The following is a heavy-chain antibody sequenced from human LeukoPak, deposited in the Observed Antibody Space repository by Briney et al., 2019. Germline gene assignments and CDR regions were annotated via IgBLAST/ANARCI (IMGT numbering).Heavy chain of an antibody. CDR3: ARAPLYYYDFWSGPDY. V-gene: IGHV4-34*01. Sequence: PSETLSLTCAVYGGSFSGYHWSWIRQPPGKGLEWIGEISHSGSTNYNPSLKSRVTISVDTSKNQFSLKLSSVTAADTAVYYCARAPLYYYDFWSGPDYWGQGTLVTVSS. J-gene: IGHJ4*02. D-gene: IGHD3-3*01. CDR2: ISHSGST. CDR1: GGSFSGYH.